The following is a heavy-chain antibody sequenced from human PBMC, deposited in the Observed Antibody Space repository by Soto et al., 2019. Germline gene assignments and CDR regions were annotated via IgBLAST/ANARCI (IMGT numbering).Heavy chain of an antibody. D-gene: IGHD4-17*01. V-gene: IGHV4-59*01. CDR2: IYYSGST. J-gene: IGHJ4*02. CDR3: ARVRSDYGVILDY. Sequence: PSETLSLTCTVSGGSISSYYWSWIRRPPGKGLEWIGYIYYSGSTNYNPSLKSRVTISVDTSKNQFSLKLSSVTAADTAVYYCARVRSDYGVILDYWGQGTLVTVSS. CDR1: GGSISSYY.